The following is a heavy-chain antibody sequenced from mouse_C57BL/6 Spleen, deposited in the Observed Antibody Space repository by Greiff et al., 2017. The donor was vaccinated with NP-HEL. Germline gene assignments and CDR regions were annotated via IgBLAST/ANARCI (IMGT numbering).Heavy chain of an antibody. CDR1: GYAFSSSW. V-gene: IGHV1-82*01. Sequence: QVQLQQSGPELVKPGASVKISCKASGYAFSSSWMNWVKQRPGKGLEWIGRIYPGDGDTNYNGKFKGKATLTADKSSSTAYMQLSSLTSEDSAVYFCARERNYYGSPFDYWGQGTTLTVSS. J-gene: IGHJ2*01. D-gene: IGHD1-1*01. CDR3: ARERNYYGSPFDY. CDR2: IYPGDGDT.